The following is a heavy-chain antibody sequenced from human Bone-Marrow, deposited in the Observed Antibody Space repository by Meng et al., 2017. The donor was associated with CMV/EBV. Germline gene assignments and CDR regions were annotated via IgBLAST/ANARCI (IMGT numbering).Heavy chain of an antibody. CDR2: IYYSGST. V-gene: IGHV4-59*01. CDR3: ARNGGDDAFDI. CDR1: GGSISSYY. J-gene: IGHJ3*02. D-gene: IGHD2-21*01. Sequence: GSLRLSCTVSGGSISSYYWSWIRQPPGKGLEWIGYIYYSGSTNYNPSLKSRVTISVDTSKNQFSLKLSSVTAADTAVYYCARNGGDDAFDIWGQGTMVTVSS.